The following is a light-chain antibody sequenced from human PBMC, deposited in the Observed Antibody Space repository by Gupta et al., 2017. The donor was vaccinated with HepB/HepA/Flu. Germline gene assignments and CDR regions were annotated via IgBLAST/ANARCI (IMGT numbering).Light chain of an antibody. CDR2: GAS. Sequence: EIVLTQSPGTLSLSPGERATLSCRASQSVSSSYLAWYQQKPGQAPRLLIYGASSRVTGIPDRFSGSGSGTEFTLTISRREPEDFAVYYCQLYGSSPSTFGQGTKLEIK. V-gene: IGKV3-20*01. J-gene: IGKJ1*01. CDR1: QSVSSSY. CDR3: QLYGSSPST.